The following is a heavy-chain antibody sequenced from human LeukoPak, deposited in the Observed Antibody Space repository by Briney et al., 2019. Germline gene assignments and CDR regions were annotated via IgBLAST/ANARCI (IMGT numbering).Heavy chain of an antibody. CDR1: GGSISNLNYY. Sequence: PSETLSLTCTVSGGSISNLNYYWSWIRQPAGKGLEWIGRIYASGSTNYNPSLKSRVTISADTSRNQFSLKLTSVTAADTAVYYCAGPSTYYYDSSGHGAFDIWGQGTMVTVSS. J-gene: IGHJ3*02. D-gene: IGHD3-22*01. CDR2: IYASGST. V-gene: IGHV4-61*02. CDR3: AGPSTYYYDSSGHGAFDI.